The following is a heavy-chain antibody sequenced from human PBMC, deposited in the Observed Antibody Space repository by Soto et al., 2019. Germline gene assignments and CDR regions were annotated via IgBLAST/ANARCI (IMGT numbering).Heavy chain of an antibody. J-gene: IGHJ6*03. CDR2: IIPILGIA. D-gene: IGHD6-13*01. V-gene: IGHV1-69*02. CDR1: GGTFSSYT. Sequence: ASVKVSCKASGGTFSSYTISWVRQAPGQGLEWMGRIIPILGIANYAQKFQGRVTITADKSTSTAYMELSSLRFEDTAVYYCAGYSSIWYTNYYHYYMDFWGKGTTVTVSS. CDR3: AGYSSIWYTNYYHYYMDF.